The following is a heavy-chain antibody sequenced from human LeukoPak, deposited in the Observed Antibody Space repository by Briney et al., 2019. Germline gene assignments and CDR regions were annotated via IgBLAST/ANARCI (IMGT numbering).Heavy chain of an antibody. V-gene: IGHV3-21*01. CDR2: ISSSSSYI. CDR3: ARDSEVTTVVTPGFDY. Sequence: GGSLRLSCAASGFTFSSYSMNWVRQAPGKGLEWVSSISSSSSYIYYADSVKGRFTISRDNAKNSLYLQMNSLRAEDTAVYCCARDSEVTTVVTPGFDYWGQGTLVTVSS. J-gene: IGHJ4*02. CDR1: GFTFSSYS. D-gene: IGHD4-23*01.